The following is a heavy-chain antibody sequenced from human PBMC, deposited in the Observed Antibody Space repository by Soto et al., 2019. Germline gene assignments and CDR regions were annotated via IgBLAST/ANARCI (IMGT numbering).Heavy chain of an antibody. J-gene: IGHJ5*02. CDR3: VRDGTKTLRDWFDP. CDR2: IYATGTT. V-gene: IGHV4-4*07. CDR1: GGSISGFY. Sequence: SETLSLTCTVSGGSISGFYWSWIRKSAGKGLEWIGRIYATGTTDYNPSLKSRVMMSVDTSKKQFSLKLRSVTAADTAVYYCVRDGTKTLRDWFDPWGQGISVTVSS. D-gene: IGHD1-1*01.